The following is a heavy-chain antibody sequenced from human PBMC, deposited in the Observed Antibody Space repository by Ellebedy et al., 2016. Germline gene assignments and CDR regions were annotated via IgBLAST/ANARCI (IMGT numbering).Heavy chain of an antibody. D-gene: IGHD3-10*01. Sequence: GGSLRLSCAASGFTFSSYSMNWVRQAPGKGLEWVSYISSSGSTIYYADSVKGRFTISRDNAKNSLYLQMNSLRAEDTAVYYCAKDPVRYGSGLYYFDYWGQGTLVTVSS. CDR2: ISSSGSTI. V-gene: IGHV3-48*04. J-gene: IGHJ4*02. CDR3: AKDPVRYGSGLYYFDY. CDR1: GFTFSSYS.